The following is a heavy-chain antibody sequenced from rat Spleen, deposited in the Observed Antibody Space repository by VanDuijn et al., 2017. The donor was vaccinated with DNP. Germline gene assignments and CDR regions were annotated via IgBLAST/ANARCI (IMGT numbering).Heavy chain of an antibody. Sequence: EVQLVESGGGLVQPGRSLKLSCAASGFTFSNYDMAWVRQAPTKGLEWVASISTSGAGTYYRDSVKGRFTISRDNAKSSLYLQMYSLRSEDMATYYCVRWDYGIYGFDYWGQGVMVTVSS. CDR1: GFTFSNYD. CDR2: ISTSGAGT. J-gene: IGHJ2*01. D-gene: IGHD1-11*01. CDR3: VRWDYGIYGFDY. V-gene: IGHV5-25*01.